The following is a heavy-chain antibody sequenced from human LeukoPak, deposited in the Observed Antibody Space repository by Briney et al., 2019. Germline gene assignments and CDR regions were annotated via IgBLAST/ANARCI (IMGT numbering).Heavy chain of an antibody. Sequence: PGGSLRLSCAASGFTFSIYGMNWVRQAPGKGLEWVSGISPGGEITYYADSVKGRFTISRDNAKNSLYLQMNSLRAEDTAVYYCARNRNDYGDYVHDYWGQGTLVTVSS. D-gene: IGHD4-17*01. CDR1: GFTFSIYG. CDR3: ARNRNDYGDYVHDY. V-gene: IGHV3-23*01. J-gene: IGHJ4*02. CDR2: ISPGGEIT.